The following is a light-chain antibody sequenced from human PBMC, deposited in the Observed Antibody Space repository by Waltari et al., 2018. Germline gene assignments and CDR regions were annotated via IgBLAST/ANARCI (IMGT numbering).Light chain of an antibody. J-gene: IGLJ3*02. CDR1: SSDVGGYNY. Sequence: QSALTQPRSVSGSPGQSVTISCTGTSSDVGGYNYVSWYQQHPGKAPKLMSYDVSNRPPGVPDRFSGAKSGNTASLTISGLQAEDEADYYCCSYAGSYTLKVFGGGTKLTFL. CDR3: CSYAGSYTLKV. CDR2: DVS. V-gene: IGLV2-11*01.